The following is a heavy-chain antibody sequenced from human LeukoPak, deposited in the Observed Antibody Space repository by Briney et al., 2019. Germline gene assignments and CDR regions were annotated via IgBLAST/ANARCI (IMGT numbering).Heavy chain of an antibody. CDR1: GFTFDDYA. D-gene: IGHD5-12*01. J-gene: IGHJ3*02. Sequence: GRSLRLSCAASGFTFDDYAMHWVRQAPGKGLEWVSGISWNSGSIGYADSVKGRFTISRDNAKNSLYLQMNSLRAEDTALYYCAEDFEIGATTTAFDIWGQGTMVTVSS. CDR2: ISWNSGSI. V-gene: IGHV3-9*01. CDR3: AEDFEIGATTTAFDI.